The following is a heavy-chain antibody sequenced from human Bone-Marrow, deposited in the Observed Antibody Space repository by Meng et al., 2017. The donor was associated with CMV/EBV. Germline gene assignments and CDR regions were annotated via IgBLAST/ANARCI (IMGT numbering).Heavy chain of an antibody. Sequence: TCTVPGGSISSYPYYWRWIRQHPGKGLEWIGYIFHSGSTTYNPSLRSRVAISVDTSKNQFSLSLSSVTAADTAVYYCARGPTMTTDYWGQGILVTVSS. CDR3: ARGPTMTTDY. CDR1: GGSISSYPYY. CDR2: IFHSGST. V-gene: IGHV4-31*03. J-gene: IGHJ4*02. D-gene: IGHD4-17*01.